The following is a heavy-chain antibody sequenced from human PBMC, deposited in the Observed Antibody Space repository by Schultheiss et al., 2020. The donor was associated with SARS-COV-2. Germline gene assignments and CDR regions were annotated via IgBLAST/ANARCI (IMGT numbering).Heavy chain of an antibody. CDR3: AIHRTARNYYYYGMDV. D-gene: IGHD1/OR15-1a*01. J-gene: IGHJ6*02. Sequence: GGSLRLSCAASGFTFSSYAMSWIRQAPGKGLEWVADISSNGSNKYYADSVKGRFTISRDNSKNTLYLQMNSLRAEDTAVYYCAIHRTARNYYYYGMDVWGQGTTVTVSS. CDR1: GFTFSSYA. V-gene: IGHV3-23*01. CDR2: ISSNGSNK.